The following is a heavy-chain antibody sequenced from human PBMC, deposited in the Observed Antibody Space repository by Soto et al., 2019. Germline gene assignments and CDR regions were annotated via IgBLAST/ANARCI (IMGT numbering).Heavy chain of an antibody. CDR2: IDPSDSQT. CDR3: ARQIYDSDTGPNFQYYFDS. V-gene: IGHV5-10-1*01. D-gene: IGHD3-22*01. Sequence: GESLKISCKGSGYSFAGYWITWVRQKPGKGLEWVGRIDPSDSQTYYSPSFRGHVTISVTKSITTVFLQWSSLRASDTAMYYCARQIYDSDTGPNFQYYFDSWGQGTPVTVSS. CDR1: GYSFAGYW. J-gene: IGHJ4*02.